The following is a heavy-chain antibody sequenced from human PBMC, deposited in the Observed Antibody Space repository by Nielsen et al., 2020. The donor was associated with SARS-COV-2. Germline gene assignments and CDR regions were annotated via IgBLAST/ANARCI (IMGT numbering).Heavy chain of an antibody. D-gene: IGHD6-13*01. V-gene: IGHV4-34*01. Sequence: SETLSLTCAVYGGSFSGYYWSWIRQPPGKGLEWIGEINHSGSTNYNPSLKSRVTISVDTSKNQFSLKLSSVTAADTAVYYCARQMSSSWSAYYYYYYMDVWGKGTTVTVSS. CDR3: ARQMSSSWSAYYYYYYMDV. J-gene: IGHJ6*03. CDR1: GGSFSGYY. CDR2: INHSGST.